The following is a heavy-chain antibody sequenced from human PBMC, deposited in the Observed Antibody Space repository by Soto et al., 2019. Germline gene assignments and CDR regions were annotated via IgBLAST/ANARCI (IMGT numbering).Heavy chain of an antibody. Sequence: GASVKVSCKASGYTFTSYAMHWVRQAPGQRLEWMGWINAGNGNTKYSQKFQGRVTITRDTSASTAYMELSSLRSEDTAVYYFACPNYYDSSGYYSLAAFDIWGQGTMVTVSS. CDR2: INAGNGNT. CDR3: ACPNYYDSSGYYSLAAFDI. J-gene: IGHJ3*02. D-gene: IGHD3-22*01. V-gene: IGHV1-3*01. CDR1: GYTFTSYA.